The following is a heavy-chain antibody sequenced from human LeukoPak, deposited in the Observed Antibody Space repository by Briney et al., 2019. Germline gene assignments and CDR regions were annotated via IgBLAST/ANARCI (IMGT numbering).Heavy chain of an antibody. D-gene: IGHD3-3*01. CDR2: INYSGST. V-gene: IGHV4-59*01. CDR3: VRSDFWSGYPLFYYYYMDV. Sequence: SETLSLTCTVSGGSISSYYWSWIRQPPGKGLEWIGYINYSGSTDYSPSLKSRATISVDTSKNQFSLNLSSLTAADTAVSYCVRSDFWSGYPLFYYYYMDVWGKGTTVTVSS. CDR1: GGSISSYY. J-gene: IGHJ6*03.